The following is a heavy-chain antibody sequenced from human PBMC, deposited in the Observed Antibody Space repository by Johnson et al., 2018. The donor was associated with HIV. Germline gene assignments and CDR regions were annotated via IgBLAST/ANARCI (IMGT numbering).Heavy chain of an antibody. V-gene: IGHV3-33*08. J-gene: IGHJ3*02. D-gene: IGHD2-15*01. CDR1: GFTFNDYG. CDR2: IRYDGNSK. Sequence: QVQLVESGGGVVRPGGSLRLSCAASGFTFNDYGMSWVRQAPGKGLGWVAFIRYDGNSKYYIDSVKGRFTVSRDNSKSALYLQMNRLRAEDTAVYYCAGGAALPAAFDIWGQGTMVTVSS. CDR3: AGGAALPAAFDI.